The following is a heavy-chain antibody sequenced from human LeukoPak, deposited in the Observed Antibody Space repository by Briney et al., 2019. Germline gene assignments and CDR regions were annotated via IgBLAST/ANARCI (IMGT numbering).Heavy chain of an antibody. D-gene: IGHD6-19*01. Sequence: GASVKVSCKASGYTFTSYGISWVRQAPGQGLEWMGWISAYNGDTKYAQKLQGRGTMTTDTSTSTAYMELRSLGSDDTAVYYCARDPSNTSGWYIFFDYWGQGTLVTVSS. V-gene: IGHV1-18*01. J-gene: IGHJ4*02. CDR2: ISAYNGDT. CDR3: ARDPSNTSGWYIFFDY. CDR1: GYTFTSYG.